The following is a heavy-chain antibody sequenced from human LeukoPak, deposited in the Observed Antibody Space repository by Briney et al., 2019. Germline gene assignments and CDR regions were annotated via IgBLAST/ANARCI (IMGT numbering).Heavy chain of an antibody. V-gene: IGHV3-23*01. D-gene: IGHD4-17*01. CDR2: ISGSGGST. J-gene: IGHJ4*02. Sequence: AGGSLRLSCAASGFTFSSYAMSWVCQAPGKGLEWVSAISGSGGSTYYADSVKGRFTISRDNSKNTLYLQLNSLRGEDTAVYYCASQTTVKYYFDYWGQGTLVTVSS. CDR1: GFTFSSYA. CDR3: ASQTTVKYYFDY.